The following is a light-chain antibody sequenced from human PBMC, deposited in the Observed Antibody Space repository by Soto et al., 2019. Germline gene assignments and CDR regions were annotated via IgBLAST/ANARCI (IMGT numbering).Light chain of an antibody. J-gene: IGKJ1*01. V-gene: IGKV3-20*01. CDR3: HQYGSSPPT. Sequence: VLTQSPGTLSLSPGERATLSCRASQSVSNSYLAWYQQKPGQAPRLLMSGASNRATGIPDGFTGSGSGTDFTLTISRLEPEDFAVYYCHQYGSSPPTFGQGTKVDIK. CDR2: GAS. CDR1: QSVSNSY.